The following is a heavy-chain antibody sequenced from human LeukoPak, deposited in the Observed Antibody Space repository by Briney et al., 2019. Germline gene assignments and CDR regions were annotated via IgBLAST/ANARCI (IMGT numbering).Heavy chain of an antibody. CDR2: INHSGST. V-gene: IGHV4-34*01. D-gene: IGHD1-7*01. J-gene: IGHJ4*02. CDR3: VRDRELFY. CDR1: GGSFSGYY. Sequence: SETLSLTCAVYGGSFSGYYWSWIRQPPGKGLEWIGGINHSGSTNYNPSLKSRVTISADTSKNQFSLKLSSVTAADTAVYYCVRDRELFYWGQGTLVTVSS.